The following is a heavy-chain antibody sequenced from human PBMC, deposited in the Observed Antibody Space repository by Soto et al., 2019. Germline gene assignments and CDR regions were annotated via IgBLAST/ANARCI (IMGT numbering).Heavy chain of an antibody. CDR3: ASALITIFGVVIKMNYYYYMDV. J-gene: IGHJ6*03. CDR1: GYTFTSYD. V-gene: IGHV1-8*01. Sequence: GASVKVSCKASGYTFTSYDINWVRQATGQGLEWMGWMNPNSGNTGYAQKFQGRVTMTRNTSISTAYMELSSLRSEDTAVYYCASALITIFGVVIKMNYYYYMDVWGKGTTVTVSS. CDR2: MNPNSGNT. D-gene: IGHD3-3*01.